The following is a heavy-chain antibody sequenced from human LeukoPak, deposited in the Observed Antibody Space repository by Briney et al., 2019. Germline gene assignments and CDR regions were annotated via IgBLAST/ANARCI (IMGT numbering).Heavy chain of an antibody. Sequence: GGSLRLSCAASGFTFSDYSMNWVRQAPGKGLEWGSYISSGSSTIYYADSVKGRFTISRDNAKNSLYLQMNSLRAEDTAVYYCARDRAGGAYHYDSSGYNYWGQGTLVTVSS. CDR2: ISSGSSTI. D-gene: IGHD3-22*01. J-gene: IGHJ4*02. CDR1: GFTFSDYS. V-gene: IGHV3-48*01. CDR3: ARDRAGGAYHYDSSGYNY.